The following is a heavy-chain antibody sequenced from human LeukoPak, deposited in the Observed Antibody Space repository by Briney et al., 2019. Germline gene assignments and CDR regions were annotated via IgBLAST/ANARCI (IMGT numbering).Heavy chain of an antibody. D-gene: IGHD1-26*01. CDR2: IYPGDSDT. CDR1: AYSFTSYF. V-gene: IGHV5-51*01. J-gene: IGHJ4*02. CDR3: ARHSGSIGY. Sequence: GASLKISCKASAYSFTSYFIGWVRQMPRKGLEWMGIIYPGDSDTKYSPSFQGVTISADKSISTAYLQWSSLKASDTDMYYCARHSGSIGYWGQGTLVTVSS.